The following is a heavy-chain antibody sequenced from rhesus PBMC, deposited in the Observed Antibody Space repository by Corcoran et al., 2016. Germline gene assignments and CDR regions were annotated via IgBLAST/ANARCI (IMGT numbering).Heavy chain of an antibody. J-gene: IGHJ4*01. V-gene: IGHV4-76*01. CDR2: IYGRSGST. CDR1: GGSISGGYD. Sequence: QVQLQESGPGLVKPSETLSLTCAVSGGSISGGYDWSWIRQPPGKGLEWIGYIYGRSGSTNYNPSRRKRGTMSKDTSKNQFSRKLSSVTAADTAVYYWAIGVTIPLLWGQGVLVTVSS. CDR3: AIGVTIPLL. D-gene: IGHD3-34*01.